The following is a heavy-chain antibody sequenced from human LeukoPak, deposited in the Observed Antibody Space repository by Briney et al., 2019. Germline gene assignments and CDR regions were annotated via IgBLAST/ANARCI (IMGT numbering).Heavy chain of an antibody. J-gene: IGHJ4*02. CDR1: GASISGSGYY. D-gene: IGHD1-26*01. CDR3: VKSGGYGLIDC. V-gene: IGHV4-39*01. Sequence: SETLSLTCAVSGASISGSGYYLGWIRQPPGKGLEWIGNIYYSGSTYYNASLQSRVTISMDTSKNQVSLRLNSVTAADTAMYYCVKSGGYGLIDCWGQGTLVTVSS. CDR2: IYYSGST.